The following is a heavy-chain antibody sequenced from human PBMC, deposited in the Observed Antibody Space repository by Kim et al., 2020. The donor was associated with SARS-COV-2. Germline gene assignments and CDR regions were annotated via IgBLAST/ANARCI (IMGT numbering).Heavy chain of an antibody. D-gene: IGHD2-21*02. V-gene: IGHV4-39*07. CDR2: IYYSGST. CDR1: GGSISSSSYY. CDR3: ARDTLTIVVVTARSGFDI. J-gene: IGHJ3*02. Sequence: SETLSLTCTVSGGSISSSSYYWGWIRQPPGKGLEWIGSIYYSGSTYYNPSLKSRVTISVDTSKNQFSLKLSSVTAADTAVYYCARDTLTIVVVTARSGFDIWGQGTMVTVSS.